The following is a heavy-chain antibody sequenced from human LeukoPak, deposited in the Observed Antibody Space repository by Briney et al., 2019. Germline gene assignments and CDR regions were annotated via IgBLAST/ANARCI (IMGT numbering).Heavy chain of an antibody. CDR1: GYTFTSYA. D-gene: IGHD5-24*01. V-gene: IGHV1-2*02. J-gene: IGHJ4*02. Sequence: ASVKVSCKASGYTFTSYAMNWVRQAPGQGLEWMGWINPNSGGTNYAQKFQGRVTMTRDTSISTAYMELSRLRSDDTAVYYCARDRGDGYNSYYFDYWGQGTLVIVSS. CDR2: INPNSGGT. CDR3: ARDRGDGYNSYYFDY.